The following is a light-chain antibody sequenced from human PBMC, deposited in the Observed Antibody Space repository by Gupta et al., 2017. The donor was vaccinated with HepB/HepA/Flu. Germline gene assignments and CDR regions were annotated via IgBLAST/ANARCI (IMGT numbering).Light chain of an antibody. J-gene: IGLJ2*01. CDR1: SNNVGNQG. CDR2: KKS. V-gene: IGLV10-54*04. CDR3: AEWGSSLSAHV. Sequence: QAGLTQPPSVSKGLRQTATLTCTGNSNNVGNQGAAWLQQHQGHPHKLLADKKSNRPSGIAARFSAYRAENKASLKTKGLQPEEEADDYCAEWGSSLSAHVVGGGTKMTVL.